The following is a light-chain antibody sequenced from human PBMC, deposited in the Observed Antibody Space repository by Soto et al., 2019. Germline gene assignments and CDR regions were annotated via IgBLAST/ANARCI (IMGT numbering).Light chain of an antibody. Sequence: QSALTQPASVSGSPGQSITISCTGTSSDVGGYNYVSWYQQHPGKAPKLMIYDVSNRPSGVSNRFSGSKSGNTASLTISGLQAEDEADYYCSSYTSSNTLYVFGNGTKLTVL. CDR3: SSYTSSNTLYV. J-gene: IGLJ1*01. V-gene: IGLV2-14*01. CDR2: DVS. CDR1: SSDVGGYNY.